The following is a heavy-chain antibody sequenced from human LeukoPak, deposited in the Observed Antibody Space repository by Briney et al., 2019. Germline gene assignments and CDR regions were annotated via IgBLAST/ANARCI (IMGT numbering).Heavy chain of an antibody. J-gene: IGHJ3*02. D-gene: IGHD3-3*01. V-gene: IGHV3-23*01. Sequence: PGGSLRLSCAASGFTFSSYAMSWVRQAPGKGLEWVSAISGSGGSTYYADSVKGRFTISRDNSKNTLYLQMNSLRAGDTAVYYCAKNQKSNYDFWSGGVAFDIWGQGTMVTVSS. CDR1: GFTFSSYA. CDR2: ISGSGGST. CDR3: AKNQKSNYDFWSGGVAFDI.